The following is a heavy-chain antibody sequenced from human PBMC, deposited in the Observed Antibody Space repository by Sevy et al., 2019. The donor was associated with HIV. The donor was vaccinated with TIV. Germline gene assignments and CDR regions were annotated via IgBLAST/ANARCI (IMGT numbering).Heavy chain of an antibody. V-gene: IGHV1-18*01. CDR2: ISVYNDDT. J-gene: IGHJ4*02. CDR3: ARDRGGIVLSVAAVLDY. Sequence: ASVKVSCKASGYTFNSYGISWVRQAPGQGLEWMGWISVYNDDTNYAQKLQGRLTMTTDTSTSTAYMELRSLRSDDTVVYYCARDRGGIVLSVAAVLDYWGQGTLVTVSS. CDR1: GYTFNSYG. D-gene: IGHD6-19*01.